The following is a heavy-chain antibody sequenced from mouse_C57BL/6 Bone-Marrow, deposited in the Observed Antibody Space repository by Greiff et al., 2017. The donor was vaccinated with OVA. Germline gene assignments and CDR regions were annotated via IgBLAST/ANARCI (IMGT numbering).Heavy chain of an antibody. CDR1: GFTFNTYA. J-gene: IGHJ1*03. V-gene: IGHV10-3*01. Sequence: EVQLVESGGGLVQPKGSLKLSCAASGFTFNTYAMHWVRQAPGKGLEWVARIRSKSSNYATYYADSVKDRFTISRDDSQSMLYLQMNNLKTEDTAMYYCVGEAMITTYFDVWGTGTTVTVSS. CDR2: IRSKSSNYAT. CDR3: VGEAMITTYFDV. D-gene: IGHD2-4*01.